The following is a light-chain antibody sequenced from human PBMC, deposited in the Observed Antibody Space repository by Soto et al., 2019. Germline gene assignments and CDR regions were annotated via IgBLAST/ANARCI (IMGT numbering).Light chain of an antibody. Sequence: EIVLTQSTGTLSLSPGEIATLSCMVSQSVSNNYLAWYQQKPGQAPRLLIYGASNRATGIPDRFSGSGSGTDFTLTISRLEPEDFAVYYCQQYGSSGTFGQGTKVDNK. V-gene: IGKV3-20*01. CDR2: GAS. CDR3: QQYGSSGT. CDR1: QSVSNNY. J-gene: IGKJ1*01.